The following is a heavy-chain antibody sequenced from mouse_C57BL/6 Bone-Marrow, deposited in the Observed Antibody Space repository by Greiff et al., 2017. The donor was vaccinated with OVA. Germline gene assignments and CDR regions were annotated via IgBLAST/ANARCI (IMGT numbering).Heavy chain of an antibody. V-gene: IGHV1-26*01. D-gene: IGHD1-1*01. CDR1: GYTFTDYY. J-gene: IGHJ2*01. Sequence: EVQLQQSGPELVKPGASVKISCKASGYTFTDYYMNWVKQSHGKSLEWIGDINPNNGGTSYNQKFKGKATLTVDKSSSTAYMELRSLTSEDSAVYYCARLGYYGSSDYWGQGTTLTVSS. CDR3: ARLGYYGSSDY. CDR2: INPNNGGT.